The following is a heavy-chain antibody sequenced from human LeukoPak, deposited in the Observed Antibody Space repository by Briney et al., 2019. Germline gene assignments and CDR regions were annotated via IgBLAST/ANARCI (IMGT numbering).Heavy chain of an antibody. J-gene: IGHJ4*02. CDR3: ARYDREDYFDY. V-gene: IGHV4-59*12. Sequence: PSETLSLTCTVSGGSISSYYWSWIRQPPGKGLEWIGYIYHSGSTYYNPSLKSRVTISVDRSKNQFSLKLSSVTAADTAVYYCARYDREDYFDYWGQGTLVTVSS. D-gene: IGHD3-9*01. CDR1: GGSISSYY. CDR2: IYHSGST.